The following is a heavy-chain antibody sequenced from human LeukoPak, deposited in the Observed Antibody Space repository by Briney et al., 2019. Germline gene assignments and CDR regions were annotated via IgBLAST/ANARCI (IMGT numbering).Heavy chain of an antibody. CDR1: GYTFTSYG. V-gene: IGHV1-18*01. J-gene: IGHJ4*02. Sequence: ASVKVSCKASGYTFTSYGISWVRQAPGQGLEWMGWISAYNGNTDYAQKLQGRVTMTTDTSTSTAYMELRSLRSDDTAVYYCARDPRDGYNQGSWGQGTLVTVSS. D-gene: IGHD5-24*01. CDR3: ARDPRDGYNQGS. CDR2: ISAYNGNT.